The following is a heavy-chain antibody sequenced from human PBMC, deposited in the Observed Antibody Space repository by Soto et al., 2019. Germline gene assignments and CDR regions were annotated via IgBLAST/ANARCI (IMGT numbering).Heavy chain of an antibody. CDR2: IIPNFGTA. D-gene: IGHD1-26*01. V-gene: IGHV1-69*01. CDR3: ARDGGRHSGGIDY. CDR1: GGTFSSYS. J-gene: IGHJ4*02. Sequence: QVQLVQSGSEVKKPGSSVKVSCKASGGTFSSYSINWVRQAPGQGLEWMGGIIPNFGTANYALKFQGRVTITADESTSTAYMALSSLRSEDTAVYYCARDGGRHSGGIDYWGQGTLVTVSS.